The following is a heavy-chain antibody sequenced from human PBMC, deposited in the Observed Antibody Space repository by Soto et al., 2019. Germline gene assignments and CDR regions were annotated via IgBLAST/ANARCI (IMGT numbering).Heavy chain of an antibody. Sequence: SQTLSLTCAISGDSVSSNSAAWNWIRQSPLRGLVWLGRTYYRSKWYNDYAVSVKSRITINPDTSKNQFSLQLNSVTPEDTAVYYFARGGTSSWKDYYYYGMDVWGQGTTDPVSS. D-gene: IGHD6-13*01. CDR3: ARGGTSSWKDYYYYGMDV. CDR1: GDSVSSNSAA. V-gene: IGHV6-1*01. J-gene: IGHJ6*02. CDR2: TYYRSKWYN.